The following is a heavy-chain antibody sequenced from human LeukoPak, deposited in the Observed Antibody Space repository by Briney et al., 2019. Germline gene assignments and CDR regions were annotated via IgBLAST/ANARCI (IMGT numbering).Heavy chain of an antibody. CDR3: ASHLTYYHDSSGYYPPFDY. Sequence: SETLSLTCAVYGGSFSGYYWSWIRQSPGKGLEWIGEINHSGSTNYNPSLKSRVTLSVDTSKNQFPLKLSSVTAVDTAVYHCASHLTYYHDSSGYYPPFDYWGQGTLVTVSS. CDR1: GGSFSGYY. V-gene: IGHV4-34*01. J-gene: IGHJ4*02. CDR2: INHSGST. D-gene: IGHD3-22*01.